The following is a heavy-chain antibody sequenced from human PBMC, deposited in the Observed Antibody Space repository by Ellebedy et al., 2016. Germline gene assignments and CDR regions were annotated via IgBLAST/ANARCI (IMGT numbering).Heavy chain of an antibody. V-gene: IGHV1-8*01. CDR2: MNPNSGNT. CDR3: ARGWRGGHYYYYYMDV. CDR1: GYTFTSYD. D-gene: IGHD1-1*01. J-gene: IGHJ6*03. Sequence: ASVKVSCKASGYTFTSYDINWVRQATGQGLEWMGWMNPNSGNTGYAQKFQGRVTMTRNTSISTAYMELSSLRSEDTAVYYCARGWRGGHYYYYYMDVWGKGTTVTVSS.